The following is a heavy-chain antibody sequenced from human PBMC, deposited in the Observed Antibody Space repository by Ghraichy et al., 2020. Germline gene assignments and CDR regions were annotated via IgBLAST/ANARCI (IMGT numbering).Heavy chain of an antibody. CDR2: IYTSGST. CDR3: ARDSRYFKDAFDI. CDR1: GGSISSGSYY. V-gene: IGHV4-61*02. Sequence: SETLSLTCTVSGGSISSGSYYWSWIRQPAGKGLEWIGRIYTSGSTNYNPSLKSRVTISVDTSKNQFSLKLSSVTAADTAVYYCARDSRYFKDAFDIWGQGTMVTVSS. D-gene: IGHD3-9*01. J-gene: IGHJ3*02.